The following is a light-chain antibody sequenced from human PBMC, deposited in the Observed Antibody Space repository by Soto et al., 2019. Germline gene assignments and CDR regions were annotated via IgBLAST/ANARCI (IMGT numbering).Light chain of an antibody. CDR3: QQYGSSPWT. CDR2: GSS. V-gene: IGKV3-20*01. Sequence: EIVLTQSPGTLSLSPRERATLSCRASQSVSSCYLAWYQLKPGQAPRLLIYGSSSRPTGITDMFSGSGSGTDFTLTISRLAPVDFAVYYCQQYGSSPWTFGQGTKVDIK. CDR1: QSVSSCY. J-gene: IGKJ1*01.